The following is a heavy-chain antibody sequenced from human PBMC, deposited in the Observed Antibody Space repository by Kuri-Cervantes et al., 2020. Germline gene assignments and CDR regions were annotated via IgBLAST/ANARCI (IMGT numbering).Heavy chain of an antibody. J-gene: IGHJ4*02. Sequence: SGPTLVKPPQILTLTCTYSGFSLSTSGVGVGWIRQPPGKALEWLALIYCDVDKRYSPSLKSRLTITKVTSKNQVVLTMTNMDPVDTATYYFAHTSGSHNDYWGQGTLVTVSS. CDR3: AHTSGSHNDY. CDR1: GFSLSTSGVG. V-gene: IGHV2-5*02. D-gene: IGHD1-26*01. CDR2: IYCDVDK.